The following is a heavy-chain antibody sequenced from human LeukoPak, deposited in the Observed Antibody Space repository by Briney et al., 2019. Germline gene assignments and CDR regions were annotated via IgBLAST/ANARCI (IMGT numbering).Heavy chain of an antibody. CDR3: ARMHYYDSSGDNWFDP. CDR1: GYTFSSYD. CDR2: MNANSGHT. J-gene: IGHJ5*02. Sequence: ASVKVSCKASGYTFSSYDINWVRQAPGQGLEWMGWMNANSGHTGYAQKFQGRVTMTRNTSITTAYMELSSLRSEDTAVYYCARMHYYDSSGDNWFDPWGQGTLVTVSS. D-gene: IGHD3-22*01. V-gene: IGHV1-8*01.